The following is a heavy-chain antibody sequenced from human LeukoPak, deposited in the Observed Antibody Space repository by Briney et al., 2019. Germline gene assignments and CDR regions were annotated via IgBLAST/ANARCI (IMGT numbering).Heavy chain of an antibody. J-gene: IGHJ4*02. CDR2: INHSGST. CDR3: AREGYCSGGSCYWRYYFDY. V-gene: IGHV4-34*01. Sequence: SETLSLTCAVYGGSFSGYYWSWIRQPPGKGLEWIGEINHSGSTNYNPSLKSRVTISVDTSKNQFSLKLSSVTAADTAVYYCAREGYCSGGSCYWRYYFDYWGQGILVTVSS. D-gene: IGHD2-15*01. CDR1: GGSFSGYY.